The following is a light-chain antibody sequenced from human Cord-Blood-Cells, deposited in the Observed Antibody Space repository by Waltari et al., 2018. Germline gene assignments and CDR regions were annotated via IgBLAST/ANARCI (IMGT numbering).Light chain of an antibody. CDR1: SSDVGGYNY. J-gene: IGLJ1*01. V-gene: IGLV2-14*01. Sequence: QSALTQPAPVSGSSGQSITISCTGTSSDVGGYNYVSWYQQHPGKAPKLMIYDVSNRPSGVSNRFSGSKSGNTASLTISGLQAEDEADYYCSSYTSSSTYVFGTGTKVTVL. CDR3: SSYTSSSTYV. CDR2: DVS.